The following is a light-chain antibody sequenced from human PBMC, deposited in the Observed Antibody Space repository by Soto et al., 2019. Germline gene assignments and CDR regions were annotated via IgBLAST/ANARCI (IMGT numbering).Light chain of an antibody. CDR2: DVN. Sequence: QSVLTQPPSVSGSPGQSVAVSCTGTSSDIGTYNRVSWYQQPPGTAPKLMIYDVNNRPSGVPDRFSGSTSGNTASLTISGLQAEDEADYYCSSYTTSSTYVFGTGTKLTVL. V-gene: IGLV2-18*02. CDR3: SSYTTSSTYV. J-gene: IGLJ1*01. CDR1: SSDIGTYNR.